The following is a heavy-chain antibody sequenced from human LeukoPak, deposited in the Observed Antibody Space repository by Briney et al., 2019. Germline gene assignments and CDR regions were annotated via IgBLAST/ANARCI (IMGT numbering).Heavy chain of an antibody. CDR1: GGTFSSYA. Sequence: SVKVSCKASGGTFSSYAISWVRQAPGQGLEWMGRIIPILGIANYAQKLQGRVTITADKSTSTAYMELSRLRSEDTAVYYCAREVGASFDYWGQGTLVTVSS. D-gene: IGHD1-26*01. CDR2: IIPILGIA. J-gene: IGHJ4*02. V-gene: IGHV1-69*04. CDR3: AREVGASFDY.